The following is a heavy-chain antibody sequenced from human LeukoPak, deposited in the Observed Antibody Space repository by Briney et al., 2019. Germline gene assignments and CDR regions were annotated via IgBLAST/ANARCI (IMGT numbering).Heavy chain of an antibody. J-gene: IGHJ4*02. V-gene: IGHV3-7*03. Sequence: GGPLRLSCATSGFTFSSYWMNWVRQAPGKGLEWVANIEQDGSEKNYVDSVKGRFTISRDNAKNSLYLQMSSLRAEDTAVYYCAGGRGWSSDYWGQGTLVTVSS. CDR3: AGGRGWSSDY. CDR2: IEQDGSEK. D-gene: IGHD6-19*01. CDR1: GFTFSSYW.